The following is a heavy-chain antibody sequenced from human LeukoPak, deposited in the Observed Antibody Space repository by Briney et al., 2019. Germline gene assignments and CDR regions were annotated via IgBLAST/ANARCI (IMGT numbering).Heavy chain of an antibody. J-gene: IGHJ3*02. CDR1: GGSISSYY. CDR2: IYYSGST. CDR3: AGQNGGYFDRLSDAFDI. D-gene: IGHD3-9*01. V-gene: IGHV4-59*01. Sequence: SETLSLTCTVSGGSISSYYWSWIRQPPGKGLEWIGYIYYSGSTNYNPSLKSRVTISVDTSKNQFSLKLSSVTAADTAVYYCAGQNGGYFDRLSDAFDIWGQGTMVTVSS.